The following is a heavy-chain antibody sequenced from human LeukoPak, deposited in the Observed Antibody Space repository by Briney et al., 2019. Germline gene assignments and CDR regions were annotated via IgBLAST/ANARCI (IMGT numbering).Heavy chain of an antibody. J-gene: IGHJ4*02. V-gene: IGHV4-39*07. Sequence: SETLSLTCTVSGGSISSSSYYWGWIRQPPGKGLEWIGSIYYSGSTYYNPSLKSRVTMSLHTSKNQFSLKLSSVTAADTAVYYCARGLNYYGSGSPGYWGQRTLVTVSP. CDR2: IYYSGST. CDR1: GGSISSSSYY. CDR3: ARGLNYYGSGSPGY. D-gene: IGHD3-10*01.